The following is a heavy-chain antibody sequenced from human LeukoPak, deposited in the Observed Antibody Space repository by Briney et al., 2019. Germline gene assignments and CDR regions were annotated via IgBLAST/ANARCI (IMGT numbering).Heavy chain of an antibody. CDR1: GFTFSSYW. J-gene: IGHJ5*02. CDR2: ISGNSGST. D-gene: IGHD3-16*01. Sequence: GGSLRLSCVASGFTFSSYWMTWVRQAPGKGLEWVSAISGNSGSTYYADSVKGRFTISRDNSKNTLYLQMNSLRAEDTAVYYCAKDRSGGGVDWFDPWGQGTLVTVSS. V-gene: IGHV3-23*01. CDR3: AKDRSGGGVDWFDP.